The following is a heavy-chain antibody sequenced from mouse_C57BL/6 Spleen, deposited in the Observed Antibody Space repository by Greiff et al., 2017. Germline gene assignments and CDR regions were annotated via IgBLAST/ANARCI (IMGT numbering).Heavy chain of an antibody. J-gene: IGHJ3*01. V-gene: IGHV1-55*01. CDR2: IYPGSGST. D-gene: IGHD2-4*01. CDR3: ARGGLRRGRFAY. CDR1: GYTFTSYW. Sequence: QVQLQQPGAELVKPGASVKMSCKASGYTFTSYWITWVKQRPGQGLEWIGDIYPGSGSTNYNEKFKSKATLTVDTSSSTAYMQLSSLTSEDSAVYYCARGGLRRGRFAYWGQGTLVTVSA.